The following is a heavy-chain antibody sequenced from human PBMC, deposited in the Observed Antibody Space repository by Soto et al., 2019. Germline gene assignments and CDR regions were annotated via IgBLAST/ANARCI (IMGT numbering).Heavy chain of an antibody. CDR3: ARAVAGTLPFDY. CDR1: GFTFSSYD. CDR2: IGTAGDT. D-gene: IGHD6-19*01. V-gene: IGHV3-13*01. Sequence: LSLTCAASGFTFSSYDMHWVRQATGKGLEWVSAIGTAGDTYYPGSVKGRFTISRENAKNSLYLQMNSLRAGDTAVYYCARAVAGTLPFDYWGQGTLVTVSS. J-gene: IGHJ4*02.